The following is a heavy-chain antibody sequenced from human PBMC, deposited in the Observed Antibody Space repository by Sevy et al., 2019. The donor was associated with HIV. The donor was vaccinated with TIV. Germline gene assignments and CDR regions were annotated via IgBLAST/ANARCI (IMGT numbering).Heavy chain of an antibody. CDR1: GFNFRDYA. CDR3: SRWGSDYIRDY. D-gene: IGHD4-17*01. Sequence: GGSLRLSRSTSGFNFRDYAIGWVRQAPGEGLEWVGHIRTAAYGGATEYGASVKGRFSLSRDDSKSIAYLQMNNLYTEDTAVYYCSRWGSDYIRDYWGQGTLVTVSS. J-gene: IGHJ4*02. CDR2: IRTAAYGGAT. V-gene: IGHV3-49*04.